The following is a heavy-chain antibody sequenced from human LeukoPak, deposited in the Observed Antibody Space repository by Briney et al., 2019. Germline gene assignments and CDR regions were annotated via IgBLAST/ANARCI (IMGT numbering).Heavy chain of an antibody. CDR3: ARARDGHINNWFDP. V-gene: IGHV4-39*07. Sequence: SETLSLTCTVSSGSISSSSYYWGWIRQPPGKGLEWIGSIYYSGSTYYNPSLKSRVTISVDTSKNQFSLKMSSVTAADTAVYYCARARDGHINNWFDPWGQGTLVTVSS. J-gene: IGHJ5*02. D-gene: IGHD5-24*01. CDR1: SGSISSSSYY. CDR2: IYYSGST.